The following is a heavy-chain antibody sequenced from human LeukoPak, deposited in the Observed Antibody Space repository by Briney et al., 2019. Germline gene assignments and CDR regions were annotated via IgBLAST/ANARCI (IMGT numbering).Heavy chain of an antibody. J-gene: IGHJ4*02. D-gene: IGHD3-22*01. CDR3: AKGVSITMIVVVTAFDY. CDR1: GFTFSSYW. Sequence: GGSLRLSCAASGFTFSSYWMSGVRQAPGKGLEWVSAISGSGGSTYYADSVKGRFTISRDNSKNTLYLQMNSLRAEDTAVYYCAKGVSITMIVVVTAFDYWGQGTLVTVSS. CDR2: ISGSGGST. V-gene: IGHV3-23*01.